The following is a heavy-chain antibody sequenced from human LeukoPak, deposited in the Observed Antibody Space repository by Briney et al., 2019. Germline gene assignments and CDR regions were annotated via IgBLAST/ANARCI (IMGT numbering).Heavy chain of an antibody. V-gene: IGHV3-23*01. Sequence: GGSLRLSCAASGFTFSSYAMSWVRQAPGKGLEWVSAISGSGGSTYYADSVKGRFTISRDNSKNTLYLQMNSLRAEDTAVYYCARDRGSSGYYIDYWGQGTLVTVSS. J-gene: IGHJ4*02. CDR2: ISGSGGST. CDR3: ARDRGSSGYYIDY. D-gene: IGHD3-22*01. CDR1: GFTFSSYA.